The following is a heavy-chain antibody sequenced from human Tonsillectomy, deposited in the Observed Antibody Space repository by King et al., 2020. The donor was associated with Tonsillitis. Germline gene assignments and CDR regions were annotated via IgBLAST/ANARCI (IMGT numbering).Heavy chain of an antibody. CDR3: AKDSMTTLTGN. V-gene: IGHV3-23*04. CDR2: INGRGNGT. J-gene: IGHJ4*02. Sequence: VQLVESGGGLVQPGGSLRLSCAASGFTFSTFAMSWVRPAPGKGLEWVSVINGRGNGTFYADSVKGRFTTSRDNSKNTLYLQMNSLRAEDTAVYYCAKDSMTTLTGNWGQGTLVTVSS. D-gene: IGHD2/OR15-2a*01. CDR1: GFTFSTFA.